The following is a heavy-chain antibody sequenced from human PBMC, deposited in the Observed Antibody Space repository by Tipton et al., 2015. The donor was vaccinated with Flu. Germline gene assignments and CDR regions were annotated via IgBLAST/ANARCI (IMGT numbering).Heavy chain of an antibody. CDR3: ASDRRARTAAGGVD. D-gene: IGHD4-23*01. V-gene: IGHV4-4*02. CDR1: GGSISSSNW. J-gene: IGHJ4*02. Sequence: TLSLTCAVSGGSISSSNWWIWVRQPPGKGLEWIGEIYHSGSTNYNPSLKSRVTITVDKSKKQFSLKLSSVTAANTAVYYCASDRRARTAAGGVDWGQGTLVNV. CDR2: IYHSGST.